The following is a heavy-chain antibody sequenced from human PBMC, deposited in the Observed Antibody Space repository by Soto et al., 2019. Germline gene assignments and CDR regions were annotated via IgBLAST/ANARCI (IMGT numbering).Heavy chain of an antibody. CDR3: ATGSTDYFYAMDV. CDR2: IYYSGST. J-gene: IGHJ6*02. Sequence: PSETLSLTCTVSGDSISRHYWSWVRQPPGKGLEWIGYIYYSGSTDYNPSLKSRVTISVDTSKTQFSLKLTSVTAADTALYYCATGSTDYFYAMDVWGQGTTVTVSS. V-gene: IGHV4-59*11. CDR1: GDSISRHY.